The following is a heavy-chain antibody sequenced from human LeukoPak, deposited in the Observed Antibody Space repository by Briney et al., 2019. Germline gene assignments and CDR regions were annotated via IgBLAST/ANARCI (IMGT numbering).Heavy chain of an antibody. Sequence: GGSLRLSCAASGFTFSNYNMNWVRQTPGKGLEWVSSISSSSSYIYYADSVKGRFTISRDNAKNSLYLQMNSLRAEDTAVYYCARDYPGDIVVVVAATGDAFDIWGQGTMVTVSS. V-gene: IGHV3-21*01. CDR3: ARDYPGDIVVVVAATGDAFDI. J-gene: IGHJ3*02. CDR1: GFTFSNYN. CDR2: ISSSSSYI. D-gene: IGHD2-15*01.